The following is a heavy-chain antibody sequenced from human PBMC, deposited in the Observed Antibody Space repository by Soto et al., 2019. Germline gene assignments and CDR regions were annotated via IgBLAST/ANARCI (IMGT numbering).Heavy chain of an antibody. V-gene: IGHV4-31*03. CDR3: ACGIHKRYFDY. D-gene: IGHD1-20*01. J-gene: IGHJ4*02. CDR2: INSSGST. Sequence: QVQLQESGPGLVKPSQTLSLTCTVSGGSISSGGYYWSWIRQHPGKGLEWIGYINSSGSTYYNPSLKSRVTISVDTSKNQFSLKLSSVTAADTAVYYCACGIHKRYFDYWGQGTLVTVSS. CDR1: GGSISSGGYY.